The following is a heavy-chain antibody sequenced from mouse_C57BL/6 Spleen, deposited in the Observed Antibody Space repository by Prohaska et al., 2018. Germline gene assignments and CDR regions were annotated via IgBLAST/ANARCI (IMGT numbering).Heavy chain of an antibody. CDR3: TRGHWYFDV. V-gene: IGHV6-3*01. J-gene: IGHJ1*03. CDR1: GFTFSNYW. Sequence: EVKLEESGGGLVQPGGSMKLSCVASGFTFSNYWMNWVRQSPEKGLEWVAQIRLKSDNYATHYAESVKGRFTISRDDSKSSVYLQMNNLRAEDTGIYYCTRGHWYFDVWGTGTTVTVSS. CDR2: IRLKSDNYAT.